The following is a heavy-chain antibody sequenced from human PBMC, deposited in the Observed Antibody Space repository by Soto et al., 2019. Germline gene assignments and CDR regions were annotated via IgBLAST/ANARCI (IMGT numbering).Heavy chain of an antibody. CDR1: GGSISSSSYY. J-gene: IGHJ4*02. CDR2: IYYSGST. D-gene: IGHD3-22*01. V-gene: IGHV4-39*01. CDR3: ARGSNRNGYYEGFDY. Sequence: SETLSLTCTVSGGSISSSSYYWGWIRQPPGKGLEWIGSIYYSGSTYYNPSLKSRVTISVDTSKNQFSLKLSSVTAADTAVYYCARGSNRNGYYEGFDYWDQGTLVTVSS.